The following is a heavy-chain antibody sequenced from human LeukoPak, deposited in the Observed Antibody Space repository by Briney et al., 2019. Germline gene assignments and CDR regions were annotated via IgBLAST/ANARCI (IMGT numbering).Heavy chain of an antibody. D-gene: IGHD3-10*01. CDR3: AKDMVRGVILRGVDV. CDR2: ISYDGSNK. CDR1: GFTFSSYG. V-gene: IGHV3-30*18. Sequence: PGRSLRLSCAASGFTFSSYGMHWVRQAPGKGLEWVAVISYDGSNKYYADSVKGRFTISRDNSKNTLYLQMNSLRAEDTAVYYCAKDMVRGVILRGVDVWGQGTTVTVSS. J-gene: IGHJ6*02.